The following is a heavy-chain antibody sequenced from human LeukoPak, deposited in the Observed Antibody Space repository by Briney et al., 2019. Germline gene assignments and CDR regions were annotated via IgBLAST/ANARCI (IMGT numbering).Heavy chain of an antibody. J-gene: IGHJ4*02. CDR3: ARGDSSSACFDY. D-gene: IGHD6-19*01. CDR2: IWYDGSNK. CDR1: GFTFSSYG. V-gene: IGHV3-33*01. Sequence: TGGSLRLSCAASGFTFSSYGMHWVRQAPGKGLEWVAVIWYDGSNKYYADSVKGRFTISRDNSKNTLYLQMNSLRAEDTAVYYCARGDSSSACFDYWGQRTLVTVSS.